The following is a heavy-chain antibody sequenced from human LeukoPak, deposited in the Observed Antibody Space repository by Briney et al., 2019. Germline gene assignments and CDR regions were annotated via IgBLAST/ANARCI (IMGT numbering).Heavy chain of an antibody. CDR1: GFTFSSYS. V-gene: IGHV3-21*04. Sequence: GGSLRLSCAASGFTFSSYSMNWVRQAPGKGLEWVSSISSSSSYIYYADSVKGRFTISRDNAKNSLYLQMNSLRAEDTAVYYCAKTGGYSGSYLDYWGQGTLVTVSS. D-gene: IGHD1-26*01. CDR3: AKTGGYSGSYLDY. J-gene: IGHJ4*02. CDR2: ISSSSSYI.